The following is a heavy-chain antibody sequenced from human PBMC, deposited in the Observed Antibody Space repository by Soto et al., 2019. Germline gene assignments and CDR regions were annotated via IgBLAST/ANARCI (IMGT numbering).Heavy chain of an antibody. CDR1: GYSFNSYW. D-gene: IGHD6-6*01. CDR3: ARRAPFQVVAARPDDGLEL. J-gene: IGHJ6*02. V-gene: IGHV5-51*01. Sequence: GESLEISCQGSGYSFNSYWIGWARQMPGKGLEWMGVTYPADSDTRYSPSFQGHVTISVDTSVRTAYLHWSSLKASDTAIYYCARRAPFQVVAARPDDGLELWGQGTTVTVSS. CDR2: TYPADSDT.